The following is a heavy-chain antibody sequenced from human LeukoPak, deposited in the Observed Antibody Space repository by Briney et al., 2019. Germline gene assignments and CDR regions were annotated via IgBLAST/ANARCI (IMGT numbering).Heavy chain of an antibody. D-gene: IGHD3-10*01. CDR1: GFTFSSYA. V-gene: IGHV3-23*01. J-gene: IGHJ4*02. CDR2: ICGGGTT. Sequence: GGSLRLSCAASGFTFSSYAMSWVRQAPGKGLEWVSAICGGGTTHYADSVKGRFTVSRDDSKNTVYFQMNNLRAEDTAVYYCSLLWFGELLRADSYLIDYWGQGTLVTVSS. CDR3: SLLWFGELLRADSYLIDY.